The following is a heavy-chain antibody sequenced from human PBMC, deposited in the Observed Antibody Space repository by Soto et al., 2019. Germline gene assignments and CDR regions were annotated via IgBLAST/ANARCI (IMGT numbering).Heavy chain of an antibody. CDR2: ISYDGSNK. CDR3: AKAPANYYDSSGYPGDY. D-gene: IGHD3-22*01. J-gene: IGHJ4*02. CDR1: GFTFSSYG. V-gene: IGHV3-30*18. Sequence: QVQLVESGGGVVQPGRSLRLSCAASGFTFSSYGMHWVRQAPGKGLEWVAVISYDGSNKYYADSVKGRFTISRDNCKNTLYLQMNSLRAEDTAVYYCAKAPANYYDSSGYPGDYWGQGTLVTVSS.